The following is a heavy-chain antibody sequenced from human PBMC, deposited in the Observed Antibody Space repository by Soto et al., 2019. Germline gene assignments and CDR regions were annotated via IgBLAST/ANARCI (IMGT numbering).Heavy chain of an antibody. V-gene: IGHV1-18*01. CDR3: AREFRSGSGTYEPYYYGLDV. CDR2: INVYNGNT. D-gene: IGHD3-10*01. CDR1: GYTFTTYG. J-gene: IGHJ6*02. Sequence: QVQLVQSGAEVKEPGASVKVSCKASGYTFTTYGISWMRQAHGQGLEWMGWINVYNGNTNYAQTIQGRVTMTTDTSPSTAYMGLRSLRSHDTAVYYCAREFRSGSGTYEPYYYGLDVWGQGTTVTVSS.